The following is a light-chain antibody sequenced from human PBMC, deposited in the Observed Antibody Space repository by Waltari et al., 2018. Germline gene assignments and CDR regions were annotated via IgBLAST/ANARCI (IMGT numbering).Light chain of an antibody. Sequence: QSALTQPASVSGSPGQSITISCTGTSSDVGGYNYVSWSQQHPGKAPKLMIYGVSRRPSGVSNRFSGSKSGNTASLTISGLQAEDEADYYCNLYTSSSTSYVVFGGGTKLTVL. CDR2: GVS. J-gene: IGLJ2*01. V-gene: IGLV2-14*01. CDR1: SSDVGGYNY. CDR3: NLYTSSSTSYVV.